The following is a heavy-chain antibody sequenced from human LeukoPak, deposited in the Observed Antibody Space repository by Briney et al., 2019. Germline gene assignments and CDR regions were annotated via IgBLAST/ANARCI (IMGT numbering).Heavy chain of an antibody. J-gene: IGHJ4*02. CDR2: ISGSGRST. D-gene: IGHD3-10*01. CDR3: AKDGSYYYGSGAFDY. CDR1: GFTFSSYA. V-gene: IGHV3-23*01. Sequence: PGGSLRLSCAASGFTFSSYAMNWVRQAPGKGLEWVSAISGSGRSTYYADSVKGRFTISRDNSKNTLYLQMNSLRAEDTAVYYCAKDGSYYYGSGAFDYWGQGTLVTVSS.